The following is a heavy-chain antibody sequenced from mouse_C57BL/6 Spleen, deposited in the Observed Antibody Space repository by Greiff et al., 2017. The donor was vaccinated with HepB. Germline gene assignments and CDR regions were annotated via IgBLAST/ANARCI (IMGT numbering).Heavy chain of an antibody. D-gene: IGHD2-12*01. CDR1: GYTFTSYW. J-gene: IGHJ4*01. Sequence: VQLQQPGAELVKPGASVKLSCKASGYTFTSYWMQWVKQRPGQGLEWIGEIDPSDSYTNYNQKFKGKATLTVDTSSSTAYMQLSSLTSEDSAVYYCARGYYSHYYAMDYWGQGTSVTVSS. V-gene: IGHV1-50*01. CDR2: IDPSDSYT. CDR3: ARGYYSHYYAMDY.